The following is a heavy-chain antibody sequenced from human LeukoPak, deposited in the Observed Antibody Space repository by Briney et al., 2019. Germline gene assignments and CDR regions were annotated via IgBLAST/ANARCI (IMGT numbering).Heavy chain of an antibody. J-gene: IGHJ4*02. D-gene: IGHD3-10*01. Sequence: SETLSLTCTVSGGSISSSSYYWGLIRQPPGKGLEWIGSIYYSGSTYYNPSLKSRVTISVDTSKNQFSLKLSSVTAADTAVYYCATGSYYNVGFDYWGQGTLVTVSS. CDR3: ATGSYYNVGFDY. CDR2: IYYSGST. V-gene: IGHV4-39*01. CDR1: GGSISSSSYY.